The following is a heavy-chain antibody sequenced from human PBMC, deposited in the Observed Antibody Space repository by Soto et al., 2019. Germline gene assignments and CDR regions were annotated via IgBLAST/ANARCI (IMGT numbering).Heavy chain of an antibody. J-gene: IGHJ5*02. D-gene: IGHD3-16*01. Sequence: QITLKESGPTLVKPTQTLALTCTISGFSLITSGVGVGWIRQPPGKALEWLALIYWDDDKRYSPALKSRLTITKDTSKNQVVLTMTNMDPVDTATYYCAHIVTGCFTWGRGALVTVSS. CDR3: AHIVTGCFT. CDR1: GFSLITSGVG. V-gene: IGHV2-5*02. CDR2: IYWDDDK.